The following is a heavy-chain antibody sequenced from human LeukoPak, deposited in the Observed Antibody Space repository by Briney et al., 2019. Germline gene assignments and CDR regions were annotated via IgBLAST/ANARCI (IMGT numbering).Heavy chain of an antibody. CDR1: GGSFSGYY. V-gene: IGHV4-34*01. D-gene: IGHD6-19*01. CDR3: ARGQDSSGWFGTLNY. Sequence: SETLSLTCAVYGGSFSGYYWSWIRQPPGKGLEWIGENNHSGSTNYNPSLKSRVTISVDTSKNQFSLKLSSVTAADTAVYYCARGQDSSGWFGTLNYWGQGTLVTVSS. CDR2: NNHSGST. J-gene: IGHJ4*02.